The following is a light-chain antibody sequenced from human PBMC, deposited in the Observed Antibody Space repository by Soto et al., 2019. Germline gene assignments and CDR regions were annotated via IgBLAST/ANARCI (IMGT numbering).Light chain of an antibody. CDR1: SSDVGGYNY. CDR3: SSYTSSSTLVV. CDR2: DVS. J-gene: IGLJ1*01. V-gene: IGLV2-14*01. Sequence: QSVLTQPASVSGSPGQSITISCTGTSSDVGGYNYVSWYQQHPGKAPKLMIYDVSNRPSGVSNRFFGSKSGNTASLTISGLQAEDEADYYCSSYTSSSTLVVFGTGTKVTVL.